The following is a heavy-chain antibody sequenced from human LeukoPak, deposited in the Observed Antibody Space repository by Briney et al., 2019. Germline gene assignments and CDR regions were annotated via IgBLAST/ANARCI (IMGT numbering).Heavy chain of an antibody. J-gene: IGHJ4*02. CDR3: AKLREWELPDLFDY. CDR1: GFTFNSYA. V-gene: IGHV3-23*01. CDR2: ISGSGGSR. D-gene: IGHD1-26*01. Sequence: PGGSLRLSCAASGFTFNSYAMSWVRQVPGKGLEWVSGISGSGGSRFYTDSVKGRFTISRDNSKNTLYLQMNSLRAEDTAVYYCAKLREWELPDLFDYWGQGTLVTVSS.